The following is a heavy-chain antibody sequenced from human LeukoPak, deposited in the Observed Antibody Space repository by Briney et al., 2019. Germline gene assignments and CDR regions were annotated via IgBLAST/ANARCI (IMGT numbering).Heavy chain of an antibody. Sequence: PSETLSLTCTVSGGSISGSYWSWIRQSPGKGLEWIGHIYYSGNTYYNPSLNSRVTISVDTSKNQFSLKLSSVTAADTAVYYCVEHSSHWFDPWGQGALVTVSS. CDR3: VEHSSHWFDP. CDR2: IYYSGNT. V-gene: IGHV4-59*08. CDR1: GGSISGSY. J-gene: IGHJ5*02.